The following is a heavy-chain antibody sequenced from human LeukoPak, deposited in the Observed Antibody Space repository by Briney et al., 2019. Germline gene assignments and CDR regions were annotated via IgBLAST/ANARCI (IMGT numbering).Heavy chain of an antibody. J-gene: IGHJ6*02. CDR1: GYTFTSYG. CDR3: ARDPFWSGLYYYYYGMDV. D-gene: IGHD3-3*01. CDR2: ISAYNGNT. V-gene: IGHV1-18*01. Sequence: ASVKVSCKASGYTFTSYGISWVRQAPGQGLEWMGWISAYNGNTNYAQKLQGRVTMTTDTSTSTAYMELRNLRSDDTAVYYCARDPFWSGLYYYYYGMDVWGQGTTVTVSS.